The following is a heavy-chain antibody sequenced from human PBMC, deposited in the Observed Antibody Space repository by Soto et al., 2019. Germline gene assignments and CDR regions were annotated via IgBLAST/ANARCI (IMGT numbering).Heavy chain of an antibody. Sequence: PSETLSLTCTVSGGSISSGDYYWSWIRQPPGKGLGWIGYIYYSGSTYYNPSLKSRVTISVDTSKNQFSLKLSSVTAADTAVYYCATILNCSGGSCYIRVDYWGQGTLVTVSS. CDR3: ATILNCSGGSCYIRVDY. CDR1: GGSISSGDYY. V-gene: IGHV4-30-4*01. D-gene: IGHD2-15*01. J-gene: IGHJ4*02. CDR2: IYYSGST.